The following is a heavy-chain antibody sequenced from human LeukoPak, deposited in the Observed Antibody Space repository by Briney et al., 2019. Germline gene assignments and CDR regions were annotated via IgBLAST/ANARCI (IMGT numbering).Heavy chain of an antibody. Sequence: SETLSLTCTVSGGSISSSSYYWGWIRQPPGKGLEWIGSIYYSGSTYYNPSLKSLVTISVDTSKNQFSLKLSSVTAADTAVYYCARAQQWLAPDAFDIWGQGTMVTVSS. J-gene: IGHJ3*02. CDR3: ARAQQWLAPDAFDI. D-gene: IGHD6-19*01. CDR1: GGSISSSSYY. CDR2: IYYSGST. V-gene: IGHV4-39*07.